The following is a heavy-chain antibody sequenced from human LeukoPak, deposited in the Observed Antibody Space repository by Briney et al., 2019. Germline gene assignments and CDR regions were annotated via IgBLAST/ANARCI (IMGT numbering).Heavy chain of an antibody. CDR2: IKSKTDGGTT. J-gene: IGHJ3*02. CDR3: TTDLRYSSGWAVDAFDI. V-gene: IGHV3-15*01. Sequence: GGSLRLSCAASGFTFSNAWMSWVRQAPGKGLEWVGRIKSKTDGGTTDYAAPVKGRFTISRDDSKNTLYLQMNSLKTEDTAVYYCTTDLRYSSGWAVDAFDIWSQGTMVTVSS. CDR1: GFTFSNAW. D-gene: IGHD6-19*01.